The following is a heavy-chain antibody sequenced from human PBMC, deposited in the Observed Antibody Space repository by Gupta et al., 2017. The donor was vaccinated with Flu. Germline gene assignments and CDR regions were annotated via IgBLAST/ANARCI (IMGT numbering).Heavy chain of an antibody. Sequence: YTFTSYFMHWVRQAPGQGLEWMGIINPSDGSTSYAQKFQGRVTMTTVTSTSTVYMEMSSLISEVTAVYYCARDQRSGPIPLYCFDFWGQGTLVTDSS. D-gene: IGHD3-3*01. CDR2: INPSDGST. V-gene: IGHV1-46*03. CDR1: YTFTSYF. CDR3: ARDQRSGPIPLYCFDF. J-gene: IGHJ4*02.